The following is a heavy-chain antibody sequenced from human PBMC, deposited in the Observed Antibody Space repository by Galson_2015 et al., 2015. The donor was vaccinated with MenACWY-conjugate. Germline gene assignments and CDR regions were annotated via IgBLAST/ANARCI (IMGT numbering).Heavy chain of an antibody. CDR3: ARVPGYSYGYYDW. D-gene: IGHD5-18*01. CDR2: ISSSSSTI. CDR1: GFTFSNYS. J-gene: IGHJ4*02. Sequence: SLRLSCAASGFTFSNYSMNWVRQAPGKGLEWVSYISSSSSTIYYADSVKGRFTISRDNAKNSLYLQMNTLRDEDTAVYLCARVPGYSYGYYDWWGQGTLVTVSS. V-gene: IGHV3-48*02.